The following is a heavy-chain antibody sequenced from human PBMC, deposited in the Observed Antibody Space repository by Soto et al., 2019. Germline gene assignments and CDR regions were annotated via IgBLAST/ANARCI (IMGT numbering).Heavy chain of an antibody. CDR3: AHRPSYCSGGSCYSGFDY. J-gene: IGHJ4*02. CDR1: GLSLSTSGVG. V-gene: IGHV2-5*02. Sequence: ESGPTLVNPTQTLTLTCTFSGLSLSTSGVGVGWIRQPPGKVLEWLALIYWDDDKRYSPSLKSRLTITKDTSKNQVVLTMTNMDPVDTATYYCAHRPSYCSGGSCYSGFDYWGQGTLVTVSS. CDR2: IYWDDDK. D-gene: IGHD2-15*01.